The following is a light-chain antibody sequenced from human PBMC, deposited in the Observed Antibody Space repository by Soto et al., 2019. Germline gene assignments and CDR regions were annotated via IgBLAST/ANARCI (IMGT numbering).Light chain of an antibody. CDR1: SSNIGINA. CDR3: AAWDDSLNGLV. CDR2: DNN. Sequence: QSVLTQPPSASGTPGQRVTISCSGSSSNIGINAVNWYQQLPGTAPKLVIYDNNQRPSGVPDRFSGSKSGISASLAICGLQSEDEADYSCAAWDDSLNGLVFGTGTQVTVL. V-gene: IGLV1-44*01. J-gene: IGLJ1*01.